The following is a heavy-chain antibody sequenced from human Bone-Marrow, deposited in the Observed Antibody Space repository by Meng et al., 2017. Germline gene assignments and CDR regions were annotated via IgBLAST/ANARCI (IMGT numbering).Heavy chain of an antibody. CDR2: IYYSGST. J-gene: IGHJ4*02. D-gene: IGHD3-10*01. V-gene: IGHV4-59*01. CDR1: GGSISSYY. CDR3: ARGHRDPYYFDY. Sequence: SETLSLTCTVSGGSISSYYWTWIRQPPGMGLEWIGYIYYSGSTNYNPSLKSRVTMSVDTSKNQFSLKLSSVTAADTAVYYCARGHRDPYYFDYWGQGTLVTVSS.